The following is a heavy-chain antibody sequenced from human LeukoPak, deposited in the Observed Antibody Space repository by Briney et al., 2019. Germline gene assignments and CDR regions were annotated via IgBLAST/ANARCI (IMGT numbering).Heavy chain of an antibody. V-gene: IGHV3-21*01. CDR3: ARTYYDILTGYNPYFDY. J-gene: IGHJ4*02. CDR1: GFTFNTYT. D-gene: IGHD3-9*01. CDR2: ITASSTAI. Sequence: PGGSLRLSCAASGFTFNTYTMNWVRQAPGKGLEWVSSITASSTAIYSADSVKGRFTTSRDNAKNFLYLQMNSLRAEDTAVYYCARTYYDILTGYNPYFDYWGQGILVTVSS.